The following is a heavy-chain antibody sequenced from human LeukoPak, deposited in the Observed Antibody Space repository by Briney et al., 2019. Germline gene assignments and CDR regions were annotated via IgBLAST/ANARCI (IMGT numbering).Heavy chain of an antibody. Sequence: GGSLRLSCAASGFTFRSYAMSWVRQAPGKGLKWVSGISVSGSTYYADSVKGRFTISRDNSKNTLYLQMNSLRAEDTAVYYCAKPAPHNTDYYYGVHFDYWGQGTLVTVSS. CDR1: GFTFRSYA. J-gene: IGHJ4*02. V-gene: IGHV3-23*01. D-gene: IGHD3-22*01. CDR2: ISVSGST. CDR3: AKPAPHNTDYYYGVHFDY.